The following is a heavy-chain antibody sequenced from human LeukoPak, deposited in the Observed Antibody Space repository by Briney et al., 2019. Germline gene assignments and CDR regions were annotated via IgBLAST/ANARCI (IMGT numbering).Heavy chain of an antibody. V-gene: IGHV3-74*01. Sequence: GGSLRLSCAASGFTFSNYWMHWVRQAPGKGLVWVSNINSDESTTNYADPVKGRFTISRDNAKNTLYLQMNGLRAEDTAVYYCALFSQPFAWGQGSLVTVSS. J-gene: IGHJ5*02. D-gene: IGHD5-18*01. CDR3: ALFSQPFA. CDR2: INSDESTT. CDR1: GFTFSNYW.